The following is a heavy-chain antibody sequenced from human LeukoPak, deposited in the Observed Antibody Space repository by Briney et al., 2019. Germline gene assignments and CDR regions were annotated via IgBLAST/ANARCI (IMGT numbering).Heavy chain of an antibody. D-gene: IGHD6-13*01. V-gene: IGHV3-30*18. J-gene: IGHJ5*02. CDR2: ISYDGSNK. Sequence: GRSLRLSCAVSGFTFSSFGMQWVRQAPGKGLEWVAPISYDGSNKHYADSVKGRFTISRDNSKNTLYLQMNGLRPEDTAVYYCAKDGAGSWFGEATWGQGTLVTVSS. CDR1: GFTFSSFG. CDR3: AKDGAGSWFGEAT.